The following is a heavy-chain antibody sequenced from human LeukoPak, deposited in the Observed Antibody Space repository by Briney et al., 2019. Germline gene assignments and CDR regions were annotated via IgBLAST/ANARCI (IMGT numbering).Heavy chain of an antibody. D-gene: IGHD2-2*01. CDR2: IIPIFGTA. J-gene: IGHJ6*03. CDR1: GYTFTSYG. V-gene: IGHV1-69*13. CDR3: ARVAVPAYYYYYMDV. Sequence: SVKVSCKASGYTFTSYGISWVRQAPGQGLEWMGWIIPIFGTANYAQKFQGRVTITADESTSTAYMELSSLRSEDTAVYYCARVAVPAYYYYYMDVWGKGTTVTVSS.